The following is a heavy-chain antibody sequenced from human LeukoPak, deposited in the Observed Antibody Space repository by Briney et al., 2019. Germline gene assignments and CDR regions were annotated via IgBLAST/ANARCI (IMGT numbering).Heavy chain of an antibody. D-gene: IGHD6-19*01. Sequence: KSSETLSLTCTVSGGSISTSSYYWVWIRQPPGKGLEWIGNIFYTGSTYYNPSLKSRVTISVDTSKNQFSLKLSSVTAADTAVYYCASGHSHDSSGWSAEYFQHWGQGTLVTVSS. CDR2: IFYTGST. J-gene: IGHJ1*01. V-gene: IGHV4-39*07. CDR1: GGSISTSSYY. CDR3: ASGHSHDSSGWSAEYFQH.